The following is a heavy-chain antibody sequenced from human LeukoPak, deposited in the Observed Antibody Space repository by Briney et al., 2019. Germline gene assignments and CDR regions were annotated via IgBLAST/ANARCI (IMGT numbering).Heavy chain of an antibody. D-gene: IGHD6-19*01. Sequence: GGSLRLSCAASGFTFSSYAMSWVRQAPGKGLEWVSAISGSGGSTYYADSVKGRFTISRDNSKNTLYLQMNSLRAEDTAVYYRAKCAAVAGTYYYYMDVWGKGTTVTVSS. CDR3: AKCAAVAGTYYYYMDV. CDR1: GFTFSSYA. J-gene: IGHJ6*03. CDR2: ISGSGGST. V-gene: IGHV3-23*01.